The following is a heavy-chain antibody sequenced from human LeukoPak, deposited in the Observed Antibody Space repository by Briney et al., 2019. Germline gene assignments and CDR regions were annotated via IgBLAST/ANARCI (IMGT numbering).Heavy chain of an antibody. J-gene: IGHJ4*02. V-gene: IGHV3-21*01. CDR2: ISTSSSYT. CDR3: AKSPVHYSSGWYYFDY. Sequence: PGGSLRLSCAASGITFSSYSMNWVRQAPGKGLEWVSFISTSSSYTYYADSVKGRFTISRDNAKNSLYLQMNSLRAEDTAVYYCAKSPVHYSSGWYYFDYWGQGTLVTVSS. D-gene: IGHD6-19*01. CDR1: GITFSSYS.